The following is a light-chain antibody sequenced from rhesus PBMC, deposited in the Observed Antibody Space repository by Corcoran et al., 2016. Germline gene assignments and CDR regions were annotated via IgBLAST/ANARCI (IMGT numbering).Light chain of an antibody. CDR3: LQGYSTPFT. Sequence: DIQMTQSPSSLSASVGDRVTITCRASQGISDYLSWYQKKPGKAPKRLIYAASRLESGVPSRFSGSGSGTEVTLTISSLQPEDFAAYYCLQGYSTPFTFGPGTKLDIK. J-gene: IGKJ3*01. CDR2: AAS. V-gene: IGKV1-36*02. CDR1: QGISDY.